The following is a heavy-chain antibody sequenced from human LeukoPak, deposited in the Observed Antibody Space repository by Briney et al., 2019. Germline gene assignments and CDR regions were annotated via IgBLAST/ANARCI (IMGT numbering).Heavy chain of an antibody. J-gene: IGHJ4*02. V-gene: IGHV1-18*01. Sequence: VASVKVSCRASGYTFTSYGISWVRQAPGQGLEWMGWISTYSGNTNYAQKLQGRVTMTTDTSTSTAYMELRSLRSDDTAVYYCARGGDIVVVPAAFDYWGQGTLVTVSS. CDR2: ISTYSGNT. CDR3: ARGGDIVVVPAAFDY. D-gene: IGHD2-2*01. CDR1: GYTFTSYG.